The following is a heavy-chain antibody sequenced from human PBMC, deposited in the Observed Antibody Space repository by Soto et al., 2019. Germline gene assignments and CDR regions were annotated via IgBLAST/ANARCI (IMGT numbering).Heavy chain of an antibody. Sequence: SESLSLTCAVCGGSVTGRYWSWIRQSPGKGLEWIGYIYYSDNTNYNPSFKSRVTMSLDTSKNEFSLKLSSVTAADTAVYYCARGDDAYKTGHWGQGTLVTVSS. D-gene: IGHD3-9*01. CDR3: ARGDDAYKTGH. J-gene: IGHJ1*01. CDR1: GGSVTGRY. CDR2: IYYSDNT. V-gene: IGHV4-59*02.